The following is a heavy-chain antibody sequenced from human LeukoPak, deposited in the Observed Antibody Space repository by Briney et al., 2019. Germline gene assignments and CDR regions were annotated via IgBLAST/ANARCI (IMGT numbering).Heavy chain of an antibody. D-gene: IGHD5/OR15-5a*01. CDR1: GGSIGSYH. Sequence: PSETLSLTCSVSGGSIGSYHWRWIRQTPGKGLEWIGHIHYTWNAKYNPSLKSRVTISLDRSNNQFSLRLSSVTAADSAVYYCARVASKGGMDVWGQGTTVTVS. CDR2: IHYTWNA. V-gene: IGHV4-59*01. CDR3: ARVASKGGMDV. J-gene: IGHJ6*02.